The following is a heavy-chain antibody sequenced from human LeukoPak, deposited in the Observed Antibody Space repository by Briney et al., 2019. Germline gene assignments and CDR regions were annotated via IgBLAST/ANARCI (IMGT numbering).Heavy chain of an antibody. V-gene: IGHV3-21*01. CDR2: ISSSSNYI. CDR1: GLTFSSYS. Sequence: GGSLGLSCAASGLTFSSYSMNWVRQAPGKGLEWVSSISSSSNYIYYADSVKGRFTISRDNAKNSLYLQMNSLRAEDTAVYYCARVPHAMVRGVIITELYFDYWGQGTLVTVSS. CDR3: ARVPHAMVRGVIITELYFDY. J-gene: IGHJ4*02. D-gene: IGHD3-10*01.